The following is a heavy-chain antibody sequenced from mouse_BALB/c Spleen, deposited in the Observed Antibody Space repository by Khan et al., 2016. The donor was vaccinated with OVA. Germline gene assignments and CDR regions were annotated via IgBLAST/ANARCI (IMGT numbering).Heavy chain of an antibody. Sequence: QIQLVQSGPELKKPGETVKISCKASGYTFTNYGMNWVKQAPGKGLKWMGWINTYTGEPTYTDDFKGRFAFSLETSTSTAYLQINNLKNEDMATYFCARGACYWYFDVGGAGTTVTVSS. CDR3: ARGACYWYFDV. D-gene: IGHD6-1*01. V-gene: IGHV9-1*02. CDR2: INTYTGEP. CDR1: GYTFTNYG. J-gene: IGHJ1*01.